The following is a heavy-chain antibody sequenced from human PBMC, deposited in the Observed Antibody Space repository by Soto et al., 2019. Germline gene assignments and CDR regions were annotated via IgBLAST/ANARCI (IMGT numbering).Heavy chain of an antibody. CDR2: INHSGST. Sequence: SETLSLTCAVYGGSFSGYYWSWIRQPPGKGLEWIGEINHSGSTNYNPSLKSRVTISVDTSKNQFSLKLSSVTAADTAVYYCARRYCTNGVCYKGPWFDPSGQGTLVTVSS. D-gene: IGHD2-8*01. CDR3: ARRYCTNGVCYKGPWFDP. V-gene: IGHV4-34*01. CDR1: GGSFSGYY. J-gene: IGHJ5*02.